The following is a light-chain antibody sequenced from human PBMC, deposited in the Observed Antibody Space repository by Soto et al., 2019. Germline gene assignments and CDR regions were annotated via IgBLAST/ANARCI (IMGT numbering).Light chain of an antibody. CDR2: EVN. Sequence: QAVVTQPASLSGSPGQSITISCTGTSSDIGAYDYVSWFQQHPGKAPKLMISEVNNRPSGVSNRFSGSKSGNTAYLTISGLQVEDEAEYFRFSFTTTSTHVFGTGTQLTVL. J-gene: IGLJ1*01. V-gene: IGLV2-14*01. CDR3: FSFTTTSTHV. CDR1: SSDIGAYDY.